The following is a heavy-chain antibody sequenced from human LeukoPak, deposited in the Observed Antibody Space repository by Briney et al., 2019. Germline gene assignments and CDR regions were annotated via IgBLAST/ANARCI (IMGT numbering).Heavy chain of an antibody. CDR2: ISYDGSNK. J-gene: IGHJ6*02. CDR3: ARENPDDYYDSSGYSPYYYYYGMDV. V-gene: IGHV3-30*03. CDR1: GFTFSSYG. D-gene: IGHD3-22*01. Sequence: GGSLRLSCAASGFTFSSYGMHWVRQAPGKGLEWVAVISYDGSNKYYADSVKGRFTISRDNSKNTLYLQMNSLRAEDTAVYYCARENPDDYYDSSGYSPYYYYYGMDVWGQGTTVTVSS.